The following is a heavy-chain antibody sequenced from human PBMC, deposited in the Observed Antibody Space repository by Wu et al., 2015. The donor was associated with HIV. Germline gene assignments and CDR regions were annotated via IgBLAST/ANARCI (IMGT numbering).Heavy chain of an antibody. CDR3: ARVRGVIGSGDNCFDP. V-gene: IGHV1-18*01. Sequence: QVQLVQSANEVKKSGASVKVSCKTSGYTFDSYGVTWVRQAPGQGPEWMGWISVYKGDTKYAQKFQGRVTLTTDTSTSTVYMELRSLRSEDTAVYFCARVRGVIGSGDNCFDPWGQGTLVTVSS. J-gene: IGHJ5*02. D-gene: IGHD3-3*01. CDR2: ISVYKGDT. CDR1: GYTFDSYG.